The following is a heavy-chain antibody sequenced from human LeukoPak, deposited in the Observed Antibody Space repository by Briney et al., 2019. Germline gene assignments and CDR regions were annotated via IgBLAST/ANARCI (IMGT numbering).Heavy chain of an antibody. Sequence: GGSLRLSCAASGFSFSSYWMSWVRQAPGKGLEWVANINPDGSNMLYVDSVKGRFTISRDNAKNSLYLQMNNLRAEDTAVYFCVGGFLQWLYWGQGTLVTVSS. D-gene: IGHD3-3*01. CDR2: INPDGSNM. J-gene: IGHJ4*02. V-gene: IGHV3-7*01. CDR3: VGGFLQWLY. CDR1: GFSFSSYW.